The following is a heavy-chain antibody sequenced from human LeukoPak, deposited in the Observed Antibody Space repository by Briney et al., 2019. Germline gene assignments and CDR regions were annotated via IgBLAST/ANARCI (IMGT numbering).Heavy chain of an antibody. CDR3: ARGGCGSCYRPSDAFDI. V-gene: IGHV1-69*13. D-gene: IGHD2-15*01. J-gene: IGHJ3*02. CDR1: GGTFSSYP. CDR2: IIPIFGRT. Sequence: SVKVSCKASGGTFSSYPISWVRQAPGQGLEWMGGIIPIFGRTNYAQKLQGRVTITADESTSTAYMELSSLRSDDAAVYYCARGGCGSCYRPSDAFDIWGQGTMVTVSS.